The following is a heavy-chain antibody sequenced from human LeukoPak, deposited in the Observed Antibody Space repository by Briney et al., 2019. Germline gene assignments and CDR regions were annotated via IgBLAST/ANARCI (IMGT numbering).Heavy chain of an antibody. Sequence: GRSLRLSRAASGFTFSSYGMHWVRQAPGKGLEWVAVIWYGGSNKYYADSVKGRFTISRDNSKNTLYLQVNSLRAEDTAVYYCARDAAGSSGWYFDYWGQGTLVTVSS. CDR1: GFTFSSYG. CDR3: ARDAAGSSGWYFDY. CDR2: IWYGGSNK. D-gene: IGHD6-19*01. V-gene: IGHV3-33*01. J-gene: IGHJ4*02.